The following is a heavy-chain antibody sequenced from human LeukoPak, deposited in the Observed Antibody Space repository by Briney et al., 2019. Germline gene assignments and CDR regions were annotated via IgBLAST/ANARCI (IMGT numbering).Heavy chain of an antibody. V-gene: IGHV3-30-3*02. CDR1: GLTFSAYA. CDR3: ASNRETSGSGGYCFDY. D-gene: IGHD3-10*01. CDR2: VSYDENNL. J-gene: IGHJ4*02. Sequence: PGRSLRLSCAASGLTFSAYAMHWVRQAPGKGLEWVAVVSYDENNLYYADSVKGRFTISRDNSKNTLYLQMNSLRADDTAVYYCASNRETSGSGGYCFDYWGQGTLVTVSS.